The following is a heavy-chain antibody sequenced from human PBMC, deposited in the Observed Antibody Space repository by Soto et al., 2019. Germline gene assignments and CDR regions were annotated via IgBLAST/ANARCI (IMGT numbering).Heavy chain of an antibody. J-gene: IGHJ4*02. CDR1: GGSINSGGYY. CDR3: ARGYRQSGYSSSLVFDY. Sequence: VQLRESGPGLVKPSQTLSLTCTVSGGSINSGGYYWNWIRQHPGKGLECIGYMYYSGSTYYNPFLRSRVIISADTSENHFSLKLSSVTAADTAVYFWARGYRQSGYSSSLVFDYWGQGTLVNVSS. D-gene: IGHD6-13*01. V-gene: IGHV4-31*03. CDR2: MYYSGST.